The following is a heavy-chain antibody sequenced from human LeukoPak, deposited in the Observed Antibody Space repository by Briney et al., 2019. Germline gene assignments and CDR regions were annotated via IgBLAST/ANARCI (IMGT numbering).Heavy chain of an antibody. J-gene: IGHJ4*02. CDR2: INHSGST. CDR1: GGSFSGYY. D-gene: IGHD6-13*01. CDR3: ARGRLPGIAAAGKKFDY. V-gene: IGHV4-34*01. Sequence: KPSETLSLTCAVYGGSFSGYYWSWLRQPPGKGLEWIGEINHSGSTNYNPSLKSRVTISVDTSKNQFSLKLSSVTAADTAVYYCARGRLPGIAAAGKKFDYWGQGTLVTVSS.